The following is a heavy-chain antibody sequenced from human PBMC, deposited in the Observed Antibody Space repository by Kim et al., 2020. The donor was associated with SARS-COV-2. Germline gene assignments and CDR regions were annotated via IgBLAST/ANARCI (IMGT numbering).Heavy chain of an antibody. CDR2: IYYSGST. Sequence: SETLSLTCTVSGGSISSYYWSWIRQPPGKGLEWIGYIYYSGSTNYNPSLKSRVTISVDTSKNQFSLKLSSVTAADTAVYYCARDKGNYYDSSGYYVAFDIWGQGTMVTVSS. J-gene: IGHJ3*02. CDR3: ARDKGNYYDSSGYYVAFDI. CDR1: GGSISSYY. D-gene: IGHD3-22*01. V-gene: IGHV4-59*01.